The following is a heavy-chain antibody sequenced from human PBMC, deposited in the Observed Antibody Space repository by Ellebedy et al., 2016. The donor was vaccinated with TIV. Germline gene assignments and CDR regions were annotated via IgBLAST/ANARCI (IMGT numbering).Heavy chain of an antibody. CDR3: ARDRMAIAAAGVDY. V-gene: IGHV4-39*07. J-gene: IGHJ4*02. Sequence: SETLSLXCTVSGGSISSSSYYWGWIRQPPGKGLEWIGSIYYSGSTYYNPSLKSRVTISVDTSKNQFSLKLSSVTAADTAVYYCARDRMAIAAAGVDYWGQGTLVTVSS. CDR2: IYYSGST. D-gene: IGHD6-13*01. CDR1: GGSISSSSYY.